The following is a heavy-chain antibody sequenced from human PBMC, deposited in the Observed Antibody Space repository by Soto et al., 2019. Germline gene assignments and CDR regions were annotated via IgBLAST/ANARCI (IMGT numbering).Heavy chain of an antibody. Sequence: SGPTLVNPTQTLTLTCTFSGFSLSTSGVGVGWIRQPPGKTLEWLALIYWDDDKRYSPSLKSRLTITKDTSKNQVVLTMINMDPVDTATYYCAHSIGFLEWAYYYYMDVWGKGTTVTVSS. D-gene: IGHD3-3*02. CDR2: IYWDDDK. CDR1: GFSLSTSGVG. J-gene: IGHJ6*03. CDR3: AHSIGFLEWAYYYYMDV. V-gene: IGHV2-5*02.